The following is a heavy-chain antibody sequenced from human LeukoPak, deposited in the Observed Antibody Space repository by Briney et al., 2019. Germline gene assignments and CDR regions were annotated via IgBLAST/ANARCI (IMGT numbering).Heavy chain of an antibody. V-gene: IGHV1-69*13. J-gene: IGHJ4*01. D-gene: IGHD6-19*01. Sequence: ASVKVSCKTSGGTFSNYAFSWVRQAPGQGLEWMGGIIPIFGTANYAQKFQGRVTITADESTSTAYMELSSLRSEDTAVYYCARGRTSSGWFSYWGQGTLVTVSS. CDR1: GGTFSNYA. CDR2: IIPIFGTA. CDR3: ARGRTSSGWFSY.